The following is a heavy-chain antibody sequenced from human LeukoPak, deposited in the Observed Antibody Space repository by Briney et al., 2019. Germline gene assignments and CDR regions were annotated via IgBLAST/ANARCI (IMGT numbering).Heavy chain of an antibody. Sequence: SETLSLTCTVSGGSISSYYWSWIRQPAGKGLEWIGRIYTSGSTNYNPSLKSRVTMSVDTSKNQFSLKLSSVTAADTAVYYCARGGSLDNILTGYGVQYYFDYWGQGTLVTVSS. CDR1: GGSISSYY. V-gene: IGHV4-4*07. J-gene: IGHJ4*02. CDR3: ARGGSLDNILTGYGVQYYFDY. D-gene: IGHD3-9*01. CDR2: IYTSGST.